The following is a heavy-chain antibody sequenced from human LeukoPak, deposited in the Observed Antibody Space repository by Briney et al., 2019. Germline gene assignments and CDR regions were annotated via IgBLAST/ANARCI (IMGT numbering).Heavy chain of an antibody. CDR1: GFTFSSYG. D-gene: IGHD4-17*01. V-gene: IGHV3-33*06. J-gene: IGHJ4*02. CDR2: IWYDGSNK. CDR3: AKGTYYGDLFDY. Sequence: PGGSLRLSCAASGFTFSSYGMHWVRQAPGKGLEWVAVIWYDGSNKYYADSVKGRFTISRDDSKNTLYLQMNSLRAEDTAVYYCAKGTYYGDLFDYWGQGTLVTVSS.